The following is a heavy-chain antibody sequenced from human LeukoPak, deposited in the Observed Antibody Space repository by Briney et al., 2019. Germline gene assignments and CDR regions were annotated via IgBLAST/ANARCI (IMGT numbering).Heavy chain of an antibody. CDR1: GYTFTSYY. Sequence: ATVKVSCKASGYTFTSYYMHWVRQAPGQGLEWMGIINPSGGSTSYAQKFQGRVTMTRDTSTSKVYMELSSLRSEDTAVYYCARDLTGGWPDYWGQGTLVTVSS. V-gene: IGHV1-46*01. CDR3: ARDLTGGWPDY. J-gene: IGHJ4*02. CDR2: INPSGGST. D-gene: IGHD6-19*01.